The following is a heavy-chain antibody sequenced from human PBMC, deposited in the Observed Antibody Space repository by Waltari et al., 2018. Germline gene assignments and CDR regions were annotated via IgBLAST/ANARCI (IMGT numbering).Heavy chain of an antibody. CDR2: VHRSGRT. D-gene: IGHD2-15*01. CDR1: GDSMGSRDF. V-gene: IGHV4-4*02. J-gene: IGHJ4*02. Sequence: QLQLQQSGPGLVKPSESLSLTCAVSGDSMGSRDFWSWVRQSPGKGLEWSGQVHRSGRTNSNPSLASRVTMSIDTSNNQFSLKVTSATAAYTAIYYCARDRGRGLYLDSWGQGILVTVSP. CDR3: ARDRGRGLYLDS.